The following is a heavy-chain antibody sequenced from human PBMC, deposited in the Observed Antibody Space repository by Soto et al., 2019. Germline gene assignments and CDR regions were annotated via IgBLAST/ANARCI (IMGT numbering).Heavy chain of an antibody. CDR2: IYSSGNT. D-gene: IGHD2-15*01. CDR3: ARERSGSSHFDY. J-gene: IGHJ4*02. Sequence: SETLSLTCTVSGGSITSYYWNWIRHPPGQGLEWIGYIYSSGNTNYNPSLKSRVTISVDTSKNQFSLRLSSVTAADTAVYYCARERSGSSHFDYWGQGTLVTVS. V-gene: IGHV4-59*01. CDR1: GGSITSYY.